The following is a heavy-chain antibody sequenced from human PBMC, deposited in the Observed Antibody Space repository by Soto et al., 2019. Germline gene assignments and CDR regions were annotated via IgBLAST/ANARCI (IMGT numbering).Heavy chain of an antibody. J-gene: IGHJ5*02. V-gene: IGHV3-9*01. Sequence: GGSLRLSCAASGFTFDDYAMHWVRQAPGKGLEWVSGISWNSGSIGYADSVKGRFTISRDNAKNSLYLQMNSLRAEDTALYYCAKGERGYSGYDWFDPWGQGTLVTVSS. CDR1: GFTFDDYA. CDR3: AKGERGYSGYDWFDP. D-gene: IGHD5-12*01. CDR2: ISWNSGSI.